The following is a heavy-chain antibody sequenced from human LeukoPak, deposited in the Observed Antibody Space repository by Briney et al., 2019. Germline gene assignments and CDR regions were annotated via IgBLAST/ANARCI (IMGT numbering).Heavy chain of an antibody. V-gene: IGHV5-51*01. CDR3: ARAQQQLAYYYYGMDV. CDR2: IYPGDSDT. D-gene: IGHD6-13*01. Sequence: GESLKISCKGSGCSFTSYWIGWVRQMPGKGLEWMGIIYPGDSDTRYSPSFQGQVTISADKSISTAYLQWSSLKASDTAMYYCARAQQQLAYYYYGMDVWGQGTTVTVSS. J-gene: IGHJ6*02. CDR1: GCSFTSYW.